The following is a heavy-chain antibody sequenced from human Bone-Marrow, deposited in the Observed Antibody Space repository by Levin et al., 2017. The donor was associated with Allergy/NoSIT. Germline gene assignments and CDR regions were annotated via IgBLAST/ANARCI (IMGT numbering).Heavy chain of an antibody. CDR1: GFTFSSYS. Sequence: GESLKISCAASGFTFSSYSMNWVRQAPGKGLEWVSSISSSSSYIYYADSVKGRFTISRDNAKNSLYLQMNSLRAEDTAVYYCARVRNGTLDYWGQGTLVTVSS. CDR3: ARVRNGTLDY. J-gene: IGHJ4*02. V-gene: IGHV3-21*01. D-gene: IGHD1-7*01. CDR2: ISSSSSYI.